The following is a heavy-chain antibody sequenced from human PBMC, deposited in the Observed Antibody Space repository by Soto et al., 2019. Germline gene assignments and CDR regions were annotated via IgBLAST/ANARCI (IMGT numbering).Heavy chain of an antibody. CDR3: ARGGTLGAFDI. V-gene: IGHV3-33*01. J-gene: IGHJ3*02. Sequence: GGSLRLSCAASGFTFSNYGMHWVRQAPGKGLEWVAVIRYDGGNKDYSDSVKGRFTISRDNSKNTLYLQMNSLRAEDTAVYYCARGGTLGAFDIWGQGTRVTVSS. CDR1: GFTFSNYG. CDR2: IRYDGGNK. D-gene: IGHD1-26*01.